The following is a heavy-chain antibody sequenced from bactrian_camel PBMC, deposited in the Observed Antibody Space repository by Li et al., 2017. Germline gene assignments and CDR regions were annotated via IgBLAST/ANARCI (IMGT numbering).Heavy chain of an antibody. D-gene: IGHD1*01. CDR2: IYLRTGRT. J-gene: IGHJ4*01. Sequence: HVQLVESGGGSVQAGGSLRLSCASSGDTGGLYCMAWFRQQPGQEREGVATIYLRTGRTWYGDSVQDRFLITRDTAENTAFLQMDRLKPEDSGMYYCAARLQAGWRWRPSDYPYWGQGTQVTVS. CDR3: AARLQAGWRWRPSDYPY. V-gene: IGHV3S1*01. CDR1: GDTGGLYC.